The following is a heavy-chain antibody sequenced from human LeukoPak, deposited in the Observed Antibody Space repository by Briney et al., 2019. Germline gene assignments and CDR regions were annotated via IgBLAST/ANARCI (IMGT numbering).Heavy chain of an antibody. CDR1: GGSISSSSYY. V-gene: IGHV4-39*01. J-gene: IGHJ5*02. Sequence: SETLSLTCTVSGGSISSSSYYWGWIRQPPGKGLEWIGSIYYSGSTYYNPSLKSRVIISVDTSKNQFSLKLSSVTAADTAVYYCASQGDDYDILTGYFLPWGQGTLVTVSS. D-gene: IGHD3-9*01. CDR2: IYYSGST. CDR3: ASQGDDYDILTGYFLP.